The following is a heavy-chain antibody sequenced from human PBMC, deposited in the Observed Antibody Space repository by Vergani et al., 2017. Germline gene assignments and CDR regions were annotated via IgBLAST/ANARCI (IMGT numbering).Heavy chain of an antibody. Sequence: QVQLQQWGAGLLKPSQTLSLTCTVSGGSISSYYWSWIRQPPGKGLEWIGYIYYSGSTNYNPSLKSRVTISVDTSKNQFSLKLSSVTAADTAVYSCAREAYSGSYYYYYGMDVWGQGTTVTVSS. CDR2: IYYSGST. CDR1: GGSISSYY. D-gene: IGHD1-26*01. CDR3: AREAYSGSYYYYYGMDV. J-gene: IGHJ6*02. V-gene: IGHV4-59*01.